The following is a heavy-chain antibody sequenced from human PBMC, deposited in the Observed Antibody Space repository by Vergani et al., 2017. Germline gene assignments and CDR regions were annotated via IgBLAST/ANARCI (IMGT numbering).Heavy chain of an antibody. V-gene: IGHV4-59*13. D-gene: IGHD3-9*01. CDR2: IYSTGST. J-gene: IGHJ6*02. Sequence: QVQLEESGPGLVKPSETPSLTCTVSGGSFNTYYWSWIRQSPGQGLEWIGHIYSTGSTNYNPSLNSRVTMSVDTSKNQFSLKLRSVTAADTAVYFCARVMYRDEASTGYRLEGMDIWGQGTTVTISS. CDR3: ARVMYRDEASTGYRLEGMDI. CDR1: GGSFNTYY.